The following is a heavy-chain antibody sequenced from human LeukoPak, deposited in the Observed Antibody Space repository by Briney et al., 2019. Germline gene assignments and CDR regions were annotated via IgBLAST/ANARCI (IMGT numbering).Heavy chain of an antibody. J-gene: IGHJ4*02. Sequence: GGSLRLSCAGSGFTFNTYNMNWVRQAPGKGLEWVSYISSSSSTIYYADSVKGRFTISRDNAKNSLYLQMNSLRAEDTAVYYCARDRGDYFDYWGQGTLVTVSS. CDR1: GFTFNTYN. CDR3: ARDRGDYFDY. CDR2: ISSSSSTI. V-gene: IGHV3-48*01.